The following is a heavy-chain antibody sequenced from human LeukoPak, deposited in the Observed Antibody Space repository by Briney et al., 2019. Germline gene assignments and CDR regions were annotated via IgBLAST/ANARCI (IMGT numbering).Heavy chain of an antibody. Sequence: GGSLRFSCAAAGFTFNHYWMTWVRQAPGKGLEWVGNINLDGSDKYYGDSVKGRFTISRDNAKNSLYLQMNSLSAEDTAVYYCARDTRYFDYWGQGNMVTVSS. CDR1: GFTFNHYW. CDR3: ARDTRYFDY. J-gene: IGHJ4*02. CDR2: INLDGSDK. V-gene: IGHV3-7*01.